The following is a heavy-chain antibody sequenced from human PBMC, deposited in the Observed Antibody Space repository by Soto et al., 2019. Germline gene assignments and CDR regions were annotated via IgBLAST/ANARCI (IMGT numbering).Heavy chain of an antibody. Sequence: EVQLLESGGGLVQPGGSLRLSCAASGFTFSSYAMSWVRRAPGKGLEWVSTISGSGDSTYYAASVKGRFTIARDNSKNTLYLQMNSLRAEDTAVYYCAKDQHGSSWYAVAGPFAFDIWGQGTMVTVSS. CDR1: GFTFSSYA. J-gene: IGHJ3*02. V-gene: IGHV3-23*01. CDR2: ISGSGDST. CDR3: AKDQHGSSWYAVAGPFAFDI. D-gene: IGHD6-13*01.